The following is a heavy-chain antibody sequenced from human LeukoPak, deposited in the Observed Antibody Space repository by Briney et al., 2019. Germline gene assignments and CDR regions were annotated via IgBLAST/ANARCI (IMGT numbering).Heavy chain of an antibody. Sequence: GGSLRLSCAIVNEWMYGVRQAPGKGLEWVSAISGSGGSTYYADSVKGRFTISRDNSKNTLYLQMNSLRAEDTAVYYCAKVGYDWGQGTLVTVSS. J-gene: IGHJ4*02. V-gene: IGHV3-23*01. CDR1: NEWM. CDR2: ISGSGGST. D-gene: IGHD1-1*01. CDR3: AKVGYD.